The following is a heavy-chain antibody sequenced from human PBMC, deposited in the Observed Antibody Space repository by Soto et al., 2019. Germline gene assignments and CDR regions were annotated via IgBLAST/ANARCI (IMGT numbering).Heavy chain of an antibody. CDR1: GFTFSGYG. Sequence: GGSLRLSCAASGFTFSGYGMHWVRQAPGKGLEWVAVIWYDGSNKYYADSVKGRFTFSRDNSKNTLYLQMNSLRAEDTAVYYCARDRQVTTTGLYYYGMDVWGQGTTVTVS. CDR3: ARDRQVTTTGLYYYGMDV. D-gene: IGHD1-1*01. J-gene: IGHJ6*02. V-gene: IGHV3-33*01. CDR2: IWYDGSNK.